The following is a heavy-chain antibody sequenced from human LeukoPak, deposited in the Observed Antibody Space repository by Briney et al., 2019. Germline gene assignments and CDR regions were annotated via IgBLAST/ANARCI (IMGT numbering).Heavy chain of an antibody. CDR3: ARGRPHGNDY. D-gene: IGHD4-23*01. V-gene: IGHV3-74*01. Sequence: GGSLRLSCAASGFTFSSYWMNWVRHAPGKGLVWVSRIASDGSSTTYADSVKGRFSISRDNAKNTLYLQMNSLRVEDTAVYYCARGRPHGNDYWGQGTLDTVSS. CDR2: IASDGSST. J-gene: IGHJ4*02. CDR1: GFTFSSYW.